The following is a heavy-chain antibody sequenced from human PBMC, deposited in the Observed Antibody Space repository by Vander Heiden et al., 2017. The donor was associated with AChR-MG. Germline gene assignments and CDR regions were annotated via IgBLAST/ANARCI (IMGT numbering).Heavy chain of an antibody. J-gene: IGHJ4*02. Sequence: EVRLVESGGGLVQQGGPLRLPCVAPVFTLSSQWMPMVPQAPGKGLVWVSRIKFDGTTTFYADSVKGRFTVSRDNARNTLYLQMNSLRAEDTAVYFCTRTDYFDYWGQGTLVTVSS. CDR1: VFTLSSQW. CDR3: TRTDYFDY. CDR2: IKFDGTTT. V-gene: IGHV3-74*01.